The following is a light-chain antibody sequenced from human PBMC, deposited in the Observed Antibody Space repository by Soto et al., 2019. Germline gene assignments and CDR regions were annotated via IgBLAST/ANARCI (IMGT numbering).Light chain of an antibody. Sequence: QSALTQPRSVSGSPGQSVTISCTGTSSDVGGYNYVSWYQQHPGKAPKLMIYDVSKRPSGVHDRFSGSKSGNTASLTISGLQAADEADYYCCSYAGSYTVVFGGGTKLTVL. CDR1: SSDVGGYNY. CDR2: DVS. V-gene: IGLV2-11*01. CDR3: CSYAGSYTVV. J-gene: IGLJ2*01.